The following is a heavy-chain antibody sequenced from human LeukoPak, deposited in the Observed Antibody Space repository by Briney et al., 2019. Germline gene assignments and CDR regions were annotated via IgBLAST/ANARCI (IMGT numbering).Heavy chain of an antibody. CDR2: ISAYNGNT. CDR1: GYTFTSYG. V-gene: IGHV1-18*01. CDR3: AREHLGSSPLDY. Sequence: ASVKVSCKSSGYTFTSYGIIWVRQAPGQGLEWMGWISAYNGNTNYAQKLQGRVTMTTDTSTSTAYMELRSLRSDDTAVYYCAREHLGSSPLDYWGQGTLVTVSS. J-gene: IGHJ4*02. D-gene: IGHD6-13*01.